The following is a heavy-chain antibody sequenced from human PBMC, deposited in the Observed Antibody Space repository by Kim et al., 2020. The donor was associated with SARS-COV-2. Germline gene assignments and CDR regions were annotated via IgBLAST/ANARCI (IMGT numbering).Heavy chain of an antibody. Sequence: SETLSLTCTVSGGSISSYYWSWIRQPPGKGLEWIGYIYYSGSTNYNPSLKSRVTISVDTSKNQFSLKLSPVTAADTAVYYCARLRRITIFGVVIITWFDPWGQGTLVTVSS. CDR1: GGSISSYY. J-gene: IGHJ5*02. CDR3: ARLRRITIFGVVIITWFDP. V-gene: IGHV4-59*08. CDR2: IYYSGST. D-gene: IGHD3-3*01.